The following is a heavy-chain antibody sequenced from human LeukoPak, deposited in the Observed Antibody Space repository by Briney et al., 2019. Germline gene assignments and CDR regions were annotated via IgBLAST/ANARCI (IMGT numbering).Heavy chain of an antibody. J-gene: IGHJ4*02. CDR2: IGSGGDT. CDR3: ASSPEYYDSSGSPGPYYFDY. V-gene: IGHV3-13*04. Sequence: GGSLRLSCAASGFTFRNYVMHWVRQRPGKGLEWVSRIGSGGDTYYLDSVKGRFTISRENGKNSFYLQRNSMRAEDTAVYYCASSPEYYDSSGSPGPYYFDYWGQGTLVTVSS. D-gene: IGHD3-22*01. CDR1: GFTFRNYV.